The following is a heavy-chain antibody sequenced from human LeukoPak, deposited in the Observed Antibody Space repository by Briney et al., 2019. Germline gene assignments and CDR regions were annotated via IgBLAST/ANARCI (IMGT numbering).Heavy chain of an antibody. CDR2: ISVYNGNK. Sequence: GASVEFSCKASGYSFTSYGISWLRHAPGQGFESMEWISVYNGNKNYVQKFQGSVTMTTDTPTCTAYMELRSLRSDDTAVYYCARLVREVVPAAIAARLNWFDPWGQGALVTVSS. CDR1: GYSFTSYG. J-gene: IGHJ5*02. CDR3: ARLVREVVPAAIAARLNWFDP. V-gene: IGHV1-18*01. D-gene: IGHD2-2*01.